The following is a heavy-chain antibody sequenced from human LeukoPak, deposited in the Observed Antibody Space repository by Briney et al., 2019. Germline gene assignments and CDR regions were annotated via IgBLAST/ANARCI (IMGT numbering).Heavy chain of an antibody. V-gene: IGHV3-30*04. CDR2: ISYDGSNK. Sequence: GRSLRLSCAAAGFTFSSYAMHWVRQAPGKGLEWVAVISYDGSNKYYADFVKGRFTISRDNSKNTLYLQMNSLRAEDTAVDYCARDIAVARGYYYYGMDVWGKGTTVTVSS. J-gene: IGHJ6*04. CDR3: ARDIAVARGYYYYGMDV. D-gene: IGHD6-19*01. CDR1: GFTFSSYA.